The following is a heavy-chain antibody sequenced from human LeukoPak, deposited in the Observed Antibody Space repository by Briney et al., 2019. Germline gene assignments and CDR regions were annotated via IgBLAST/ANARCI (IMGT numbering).Heavy chain of an antibody. D-gene: IGHD3-10*01. Sequence: SETLSLTCAVYGGSFSGYSWSWIRQPPGKGLEWIGEINHSGSTNYNPSLKSRVTISVETSKNQFYLKLSSVTAADTAVYYCARGSRWLGESAPRFDPWGQGTLVTVSS. J-gene: IGHJ5*02. CDR1: GGSFSGYS. CDR2: INHSGST. V-gene: IGHV4-34*01. CDR3: ARGSRWLGESAPRFDP.